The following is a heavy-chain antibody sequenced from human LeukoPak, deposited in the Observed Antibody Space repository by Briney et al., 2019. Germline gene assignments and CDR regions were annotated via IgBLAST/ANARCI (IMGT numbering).Heavy chain of an antibody. V-gene: IGHV3-66*01. CDR3: ASTNRAVAPAAVYYYYGMDV. Sequence: PGGSLRLSCAASGFTVSSNYMSWVRQAPGKGLEWVSVIYSGGSTYYADSVKGRFTISRDNSKNTLYLQMNSLRAEDTAVYYCASTNRAVAPAAVYYYYGMDVWGQGTTVTVSS. CDR1: GFTVSSNY. J-gene: IGHJ6*02. D-gene: IGHD2-2*01. CDR2: IYSGGST.